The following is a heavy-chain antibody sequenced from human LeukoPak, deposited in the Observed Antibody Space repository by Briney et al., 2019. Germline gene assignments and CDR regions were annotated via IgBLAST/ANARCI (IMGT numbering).Heavy chain of an antibody. CDR2: ISGSGGST. Sequence: GGSLRLSCAASGFTFSNYAMSWVRQAPGKGLEWVSAISGSGGSTYYADSVKGRFTISRDNSKNTLYLQMNSLRAEDTAVYYCAKDFKVVVVAATPDYWGQGTLVTVSS. D-gene: IGHD2-15*01. CDR1: GFTFSNYA. J-gene: IGHJ4*02. V-gene: IGHV3-23*01. CDR3: AKDFKVVVVAATPDY.